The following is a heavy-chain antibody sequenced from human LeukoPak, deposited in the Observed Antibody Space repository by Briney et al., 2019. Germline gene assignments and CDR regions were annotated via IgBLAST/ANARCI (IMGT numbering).Heavy chain of an antibody. V-gene: IGHV3-30-3*01. CDR3: VREDNAFDI. CDR1: GFTFSGHT. Sequence: GGSLRLPCAASGFTFSGHTMHWVRQAPGKGLEWVALILSDGAAEYCTDSVKGRFTISRDNSKNTLYLQIDSLGTEDTAVYYCVREDNAFDIWGQGTIVTVSS. CDR2: ILSDGAAE. J-gene: IGHJ3*02.